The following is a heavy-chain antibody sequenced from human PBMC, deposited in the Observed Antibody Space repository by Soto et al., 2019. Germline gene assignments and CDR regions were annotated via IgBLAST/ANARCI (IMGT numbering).Heavy chain of an antibody. V-gene: IGHV1-69*01. CDR3: ARDGYSYGYHYYYYYGMDV. Sequence: QVQLVQSGAEVKKPGSSVKVSCKASGGTFSSYAISWVRQAPGQGLEWMGGIIPIFGTANYAQKFQGRVTITADESTSTAYMELGSLRSEDTAVYYCARDGYSYGYHYYYYYGMDVWGQGTTVTVSS. CDR2: IIPIFGTA. CDR1: GGTFSSYA. D-gene: IGHD5-18*01. J-gene: IGHJ6*02.